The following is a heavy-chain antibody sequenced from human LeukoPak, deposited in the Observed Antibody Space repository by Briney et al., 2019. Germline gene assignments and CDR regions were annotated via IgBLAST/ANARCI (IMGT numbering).Heavy chain of an antibody. Sequence: GGSLRLSCAASGFTVSSNYMSWVRQAPGKGLEWVSVIYSGGSTYYADSVKGRFTISRDNSKNTLYLQMNSLTAEDTAVYYCVRDLGGRSGHWGQGTLVTVSS. CDR3: VRDLGGRSGH. J-gene: IGHJ4*02. CDR1: GFTVSSNY. D-gene: IGHD1-26*01. V-gene: IGHV3-53*01. CDR2: IYSGGST.